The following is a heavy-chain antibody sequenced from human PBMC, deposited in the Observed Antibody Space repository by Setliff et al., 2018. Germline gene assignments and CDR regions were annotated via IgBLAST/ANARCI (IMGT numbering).Heavy chain of an antibody. CDR3: ARLTPETDFDY. Sequence: GESLKISCQGSGFRFTSHWIGWVRQTPGKGLEWMGLIWPGDSDTTYSPSFQGQVTISADKSISTVYLQWSSLKASDTAIYYCARLTPETDFDYWGPGTLVTVSS. CDR2: IWPGDSDT. J-gene: IGHJ4*02. V-gene: IGHV5-51*01. CDR1: GFRFTSHW. D-gene: IGHD2-15*01.